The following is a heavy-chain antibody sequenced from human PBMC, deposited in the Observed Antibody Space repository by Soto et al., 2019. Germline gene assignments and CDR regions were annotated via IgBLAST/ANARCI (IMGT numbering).Heavy chain of an antibody. CDR3: ARDIDG. V-gene: IGHV3-48*01. D-gene: IGHD2-15*01. CDR1: GFTFSSYS. J-gene: IGHJ4*02. CDR2: ISSSSSTK. Sequence: GGSLRLSCAASGFTFSSYSMDWVRQAPGKGLEWVSYISSSSSTKFYADPVKGRFTISRDNARNSLYLQMNSLRAEDTAVYYCARDIDGGGQGTLVTVSS.